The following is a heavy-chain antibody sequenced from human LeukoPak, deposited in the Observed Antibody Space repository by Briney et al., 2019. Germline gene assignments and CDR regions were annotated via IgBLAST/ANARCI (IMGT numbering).Heavy chain of an antibody. D-gene: IGHD4-11*01. CDR3: ARAGYSTTKYYFDY. J-gene: IGHJ4*02. V-gene: IGHV4-4*07. CDR1: SVAISSYY. CDR2: IYTSGST. Sequence: SETLSLTCTVSSVAISSYYWSWLRQAAGQGLEWIGRIYTSGSTNYNPSLKSRVTMSVDTSKNQFSLKLSSVTAADTAVYYCARAGYSTTKYYFDYWGQGTLVTVSS.